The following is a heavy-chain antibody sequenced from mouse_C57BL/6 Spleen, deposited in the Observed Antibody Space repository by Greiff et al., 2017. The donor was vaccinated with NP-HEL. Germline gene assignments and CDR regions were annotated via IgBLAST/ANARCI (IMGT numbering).Heavy chain of an antibody. Sequence: QVTLKVSGPGILQPSQTLSLTCSFSGFSLSTFGMGVGWIRQPSGKGLEWLAHIWWDDDKYYNPALKSRLTISKDTSKNQVFLKIANVDTADTATYYCARMWDMGYGNYVFFDYWGQGTTLTVSS. D-gene: IGHD2-1*01. V-gene: IGHV8-8*01. CDR2: IWWDDDK. CDR3: ARMWDMGYGNYVFFDY. J-gene: IGHJ2*01. CDR1: GFSLSTFGMG.